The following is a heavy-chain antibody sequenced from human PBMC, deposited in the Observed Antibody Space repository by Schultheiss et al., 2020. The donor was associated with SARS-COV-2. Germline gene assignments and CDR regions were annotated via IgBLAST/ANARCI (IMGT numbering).Heavy chain of an antibody. CDR3: TTVFVRHDFWSGYKVYDWFDP. CDR1: GFTFSNAW. V-gene: IGHV3-15*07. Sequence: GGSLRLSCAASGFTFSNAWMNWVRQAPGKGLEWVGRVKSKTDGGTTDYAAPVKGRFTISRDDSRNTLYLQMNSLKTEDTAVYYCTTVFVRHDFWSGYKVYDWFDPWGQGTLVTVSS. CDR2: VKSKTDGGTT. J-gene: IGHJ5*02. D-gene: IGHD3-3*01.